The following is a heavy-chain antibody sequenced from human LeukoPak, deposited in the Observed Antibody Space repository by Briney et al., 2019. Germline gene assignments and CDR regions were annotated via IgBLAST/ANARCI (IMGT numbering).Heavy chain of an antibody. D-gene: IGHD3-22*01. Sequence: GGSLRLSCAASGFTFSDYGMNWVRQAPGKGLEWVASVNTVSSYIYYADSMRGRFTISRDNAKNSLFLQMNSLSAEDTAVYYCARLRRNSDRSDFFYYYDHWGQGTLVTVSS. J-gene: IGHJ4*02. CDR1: GFTFSDYG. V-gene: IGHV3-21*01. CDR2: VNTVSSYI. CDR3: ARLRRNSDRSDFFYYYDH.